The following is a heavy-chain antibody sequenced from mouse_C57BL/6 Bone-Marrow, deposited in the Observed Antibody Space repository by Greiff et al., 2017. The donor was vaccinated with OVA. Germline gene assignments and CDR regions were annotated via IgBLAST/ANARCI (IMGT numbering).Heavy chain of an antibody. CDR1: GYSITSGYY. CDR3: AREGDGNLLTMDY. Sequence: ESGPGLVKPSQSLSLTCSVTGYSITSGYYWNWIRQFPGNKLEWMGYISYDGSNNYNPSLKNRISITRDTSKNQFFLKLNSVTTEDTATYYCAREGDGNLLTMDYWGQGTSVTVSS. J-gene: IGHJ4*01. CDR2: ISYDGSN. D-gene: IGHD2-1*01. V-gene: IGHV3-6*01.